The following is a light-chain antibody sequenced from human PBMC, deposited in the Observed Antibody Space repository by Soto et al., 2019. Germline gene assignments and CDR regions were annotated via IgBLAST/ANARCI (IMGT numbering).Light chain of an antibody. CDR3: QQYNSYPYT. CDR1: QSISSW. V-gene: IGKV1-5*01. J-gene: IGKJ2*01. CDR2: DAS. Sequence: DIQMTQSPSTLSASVGDRVTTTCRASQSISSWLAWYQQKPGKAPKLLIYDASNLESGVPSRFSGSGSGTEFTLTISSLQPDDFATYYCQQYNSYPYTFGQGTKLEIK.